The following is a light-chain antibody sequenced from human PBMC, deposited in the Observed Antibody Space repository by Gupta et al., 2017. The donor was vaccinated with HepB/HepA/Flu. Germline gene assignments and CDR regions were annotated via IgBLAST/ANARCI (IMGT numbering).Light chain of an antibody. CDR1: QSVSTAY. CDR2: SAS. V-gene: IGKV3-20*01. Sequence: IVLTQSPGTLSLSPGERATLSCRASQSVSTAYLAWYQQKPGQAPRLLIHSASSRATGVPNRFSGSGSGTDFTLTINRLEPGVFAVYYCQQYDGSSFTFGQGTKLDIK. CDR3: QQYDGSSFT. J-gene: IGKJ2*01.